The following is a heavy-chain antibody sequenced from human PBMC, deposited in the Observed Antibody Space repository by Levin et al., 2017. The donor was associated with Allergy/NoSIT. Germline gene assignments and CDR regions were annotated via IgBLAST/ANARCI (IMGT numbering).Heavy chain of an antibody. D-gene: IGHD6-19*01. CDR1: GFTFSTYW. CDR3: ARVGRAGVAGNAFDI. V-gene: IGHV3-7*01. J-gene: IGHJ3*02. Sequence: PGESLKISCAASGFTFSTYWMTWVRQAPGKGLDWVAHIKHDGSDKYYVDSVKGRFIISRDNAKNSLYLQMNSLRAEDTAVYYCARVGRAGVAGNAFDIWGRGTIVTVSS. CDR2: IKHDGSDK.